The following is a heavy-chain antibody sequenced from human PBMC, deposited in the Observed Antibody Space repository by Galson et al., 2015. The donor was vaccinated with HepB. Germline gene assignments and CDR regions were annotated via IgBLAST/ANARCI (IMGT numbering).Heavy chain of an antibody. J-gene: IGHJ5*02. D-gene: IGHD1-1*01. Sequence: CAISGDSVSSNSAAWNWIRQSPSRGLEWLGRTYYRSKWYNDYAVSVKSRITINPDTSKNQFSLKLSSVTAADTAVYYCARHVVLGQLEHAKNNWFDPWGQGTLVTVSS. CDR1: GDSVSSNSAA. CDR3: ARHVVLGQLEHAKNNWFDP. CDR2: TYYRSKWYN. V-gene: IGHV6-1*01.